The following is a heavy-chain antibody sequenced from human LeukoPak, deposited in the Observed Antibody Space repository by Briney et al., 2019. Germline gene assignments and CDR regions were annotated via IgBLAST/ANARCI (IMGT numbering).Heavy chain of an antibody. V-gene: IGHV4-31*03. D-gene: IGHD3-10*01. CDR3: ARTPPGFGEFLFDY. Sequence: PSETLSLTCTVSGGSISSGGYYWSWIRQHPGKGLEWIGYIYYSGSTYYNPSLKSRVTISVDTSKNQFSLKLSSVTAADTAVYYCARTPPGFGEFLFDYWGQGTLVTVSS. J-gene: IGHJ4*02. CDR1: GGSISSGGYY. CDR2: IYYSGST.